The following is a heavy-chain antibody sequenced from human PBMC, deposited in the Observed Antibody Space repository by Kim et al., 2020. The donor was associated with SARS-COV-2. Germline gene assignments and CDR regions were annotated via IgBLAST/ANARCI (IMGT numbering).Heavy chain of an antibody. CDR1: GFTFSSYS. V-gene: IGHV3-21*01. CDR3: ARDKGPYCSSTSCYRSWYFDL. CDR2: ISSSSSYI. Sequence: GGSLRLSCAASGFTFSSYSMNWVRQAPGKGLEWVSSISSSSSYIYYADSVKGRFTISRDNAKNSLYLQMNSLRAEDTAVYYCARDKGPYCSSTSCYRSWYFDLWGRGTLVTVSS. D-gene: IGHD2-2*01. J-gene: IGHJ2*01.